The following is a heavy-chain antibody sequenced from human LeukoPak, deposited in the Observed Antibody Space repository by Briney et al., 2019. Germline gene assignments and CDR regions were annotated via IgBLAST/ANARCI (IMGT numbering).Heavy chain of an antibody. J-gene: IGHJ4*02. Sequence: SETLSLTCTVSGGSFSSSSYYWGWIRQPPGKGLEWIGSIYYSGNTYYNPSLKSRVTISVDTSKNPFSLKLSSVTAADTAVYYCARQYYDYVWGSYRDLYYFDYWGQGTGVTVSS. V-gene: IGHV4-39*01. CDR1: GGSFSSSSYY. CDR2: IYYSGNT. CDR3: ARQYYDYVWGSYRDLYYFDY. D-gene: IGHD3-16*02.